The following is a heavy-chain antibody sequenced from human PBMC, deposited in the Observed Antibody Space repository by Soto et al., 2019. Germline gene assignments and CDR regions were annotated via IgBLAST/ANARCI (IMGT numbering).Heavy chain of an antibody. J-gene: IGHJ6*02. CDR2: ISAGNGNT. D-gene: IGHD3-22*01. V-gene: IGHV1-3*01. CDR3: AGRLEGYYYGRDG. CDR1: GYTFTSYV. Sequence: QVQLVQSGAEVRKPGASVKVSCKASGYTFTSYVIHWVRQAPGQRLEWMGWISAGNGNTKYSQPFQGRVTITRATSASTVYMDLSSLRSEDTAMYYCAGRLEGYYYGRDGWGQETTVTVSS.